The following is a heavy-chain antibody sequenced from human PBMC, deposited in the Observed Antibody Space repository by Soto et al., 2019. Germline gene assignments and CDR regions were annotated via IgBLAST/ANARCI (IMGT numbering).Heavy chain of an antibody. V-gene: IGHV3-64*01. D-gene: IGHD6-6*01. CDR1: GFTLSGYA. CDR3: ARRPRPEFYYLDV. Sequence: VGSLRLSCAASGFTLSGYAMDWVRQAPGKGLEYVSGISSNGVGTYYANSVQGRFTISRDNSKNTVYPQMGSLRPEDMAVYYCARRPRPEFYYLDVWGKGTTVTVSS. J-gene: IGHJ6*03. CDR2: ISSNGVGT.